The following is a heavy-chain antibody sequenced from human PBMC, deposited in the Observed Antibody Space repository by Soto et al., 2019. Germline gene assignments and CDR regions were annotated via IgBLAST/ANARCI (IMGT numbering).Heavy chain of an antibody. D-gene: IGHD3-10*02. CDR3: ANILSLFGAMDV. J-gene: IGHJ6*02. CDR2: INTGNGNT. Sequence: ASVKVSCKASGYSFTMYAIHWVRQAPGQRPEWMGWINTGNGNTRYSPTFRGRLTLTTDTSASTAYLELSSLNSEDTGVYYCANILSLFGAMDVWGQGTKVTGSS. V-gene: IGHV1-3*04. CDR1: GYSFTMYA.